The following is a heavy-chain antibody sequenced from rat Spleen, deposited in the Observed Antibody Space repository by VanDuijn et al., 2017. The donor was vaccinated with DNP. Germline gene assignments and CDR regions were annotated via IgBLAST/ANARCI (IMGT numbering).Heavy chain of an antibody. CDR1: GYSIISSY. J-gene: IGHJ2*01. V-gene: IGHV3-1*01. Sequence: VQLQESGPGLVKPSQSLSLTCSVTGYSIISSYRWHWIRKFPGNKMEYIGHISYSGSTNYNPSLISRISITRDTSKNHFFLHLNSVTIEDTATYYCARWTRYFDYWGQGVMVTVSS. CDR3: ARWTRYFDY. CDR2: ISYSGST. D-gene: IGHD1-7*01.